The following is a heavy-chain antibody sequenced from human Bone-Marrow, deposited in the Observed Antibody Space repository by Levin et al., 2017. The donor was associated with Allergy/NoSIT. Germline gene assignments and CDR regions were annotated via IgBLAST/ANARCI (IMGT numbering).Heavy chain of an antibody. Sequence: GESLKISCVGSGFTFSRYGIHWVRQAPGKGLEWVAVLSSGGTHYDYADSVKGRFTISRDNSKNTLYLQMSSLRPEDTAVYYCAKEGHNDLSTGLTYAFDIWGQGTLVTVSS. CDR3: AKEGHNDLSTGLTYAFDI. CDR1: GFTFSRYG. D-gene: IGHD3/OR15-3a*01. J-gene: IGHJ3*02. V-gene: IGHV3-30*18. CDR2: LSSGGTHY.